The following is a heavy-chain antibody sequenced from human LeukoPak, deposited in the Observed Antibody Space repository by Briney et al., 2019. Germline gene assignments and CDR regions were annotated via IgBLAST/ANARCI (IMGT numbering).Heavy chain of an antibody. CDR2: IIPMFDKT. CDR1: GGTFGSYS. V-gene: IGHV1-69*01. D-gene: IGHD6-6*01. CDR3: AREAAYSGSSSQASFYFDS. Sequence: SVKVCCKASGGTFGSYSITWGRQTPGQGLEWMGGIIPMFDKTNYAQKFLGRLTITADESTTTAYMESNSLGSKDTGIYYCAREAAYSGSSSQASFYFDSWGQGTLVTVSS. J-gene: IGHJ4*02.